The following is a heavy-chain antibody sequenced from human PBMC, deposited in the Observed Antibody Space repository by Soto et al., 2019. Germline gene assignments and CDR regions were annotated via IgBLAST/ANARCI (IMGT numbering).Heavy chain of an antibody. V-gene: IGHV3-74*01. J-gene: IGHJ4*02. CDR1: GFTFSRHW. CDR3: VRDHNWGYDY. CDR2: IGPDGYRT. Sequence: EVQLVESGGALVQSGGSLRLSCAASGFTFSRHWMHWVRQAPGKGLSWVSHIGPDGYRTRDADSVKGRFIISRDNAKNTLYLQMNHLRDDDTAVYYCVRDHNWGYDYWGPGILVPVSS. D-gene: IGHD1-1*01.